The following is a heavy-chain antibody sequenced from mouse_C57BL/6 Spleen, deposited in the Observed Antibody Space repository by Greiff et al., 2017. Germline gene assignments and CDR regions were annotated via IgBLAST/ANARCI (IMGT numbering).Heavy chain of an antibody. CDR2: ISSGGDYI. Sequence: EVKLMESGEGLVKPGGSLKLSCAASGFTFSSYAMSWVRQTPEKRLEWVAYISSGGDYIYYADTVKGRFTISRDNARNTLYLQMSSLKSEDTAMYYCTRAGQLRPFDYWGQGTTLTVSS. V-gene: IGHV5-9-1*02. CDR3: TRAGQLRPFDY. J-gene: IGHJ2*01. D-gene: IGHD3-2*02. CDR1: GFTFSSYA.